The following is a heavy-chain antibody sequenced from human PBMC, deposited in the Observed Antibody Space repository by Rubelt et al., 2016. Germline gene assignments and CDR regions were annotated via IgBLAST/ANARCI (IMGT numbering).Heavy chain of an antibody. V-gene: IGHV4-59*12. CDR2: IYYSGST. J-gene: IGHJ4*02. D-gene: IGHD6-19*01. CDR3: ARDHSSGWYLEGFFDY. CDR1: GGSISSYY. Sequence: QVQLQESGPGLVKPSETLSLTCTVSGGSISSYYWSWIRQPPGKGLEWIGYIYYSGSTNYNPSLKSRVTISVDTSKNQFSLKLGPVTAAVTAVYYCARDHSSGWYLEGFFDYWGQGTLVTVSS.